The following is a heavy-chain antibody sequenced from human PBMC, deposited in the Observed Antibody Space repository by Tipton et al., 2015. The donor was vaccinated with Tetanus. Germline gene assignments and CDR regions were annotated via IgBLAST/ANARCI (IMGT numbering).Heavy chain of an antibody. Sequence: SLRLSCEASGFTFNTYAMNWVRQAPGNGLEWVASITGRGDATYYSDSVKGRFTISRVNSKNTLSLQMSSLRVEDTAVYYCAKDMGDRGISWGWFGSWGQGTLVTVSS. CDR1: GFTFNTYA. CDR3: AKDMGDRGISWGWFGS. J-gene: IGHJ5*01. V-gene: IGHV3-23*01. D-gene: IGHD1-26*01. CDR2: ITGRGDAT.